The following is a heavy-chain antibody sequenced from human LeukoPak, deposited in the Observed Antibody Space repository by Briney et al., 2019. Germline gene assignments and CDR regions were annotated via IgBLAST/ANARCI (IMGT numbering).Heavy chain of an antibody. CDR2: IWYDGSNK. J-gene: IGHJ6*02. Sequence: PGGSLRLSCAASGFTFSSYGMHWVRQAPGKGLEWVAVIWYDGSNKYYADSVKGRFTISRDNSKNTLYLQMNSLRAKDTAVYYCARGPHLYCSSTSCSPGYYYYGMDVWGQGTTVTVSS. V-gene: IGHV3-33*01. CDR3: ARGPHLYCSSTSCSPGYYYYGMDV. D-gene: IGHD2-2*01. CDR1: GFTFSSYG.